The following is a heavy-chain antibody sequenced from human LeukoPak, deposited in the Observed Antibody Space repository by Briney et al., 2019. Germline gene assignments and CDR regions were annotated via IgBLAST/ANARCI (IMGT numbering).Heavy chain of an antibody. CDR3: ARDLSSGYYFDY. V-gene: IGHV3-30*01. Sequence: GGSLRLSCAASGFTFSSYAMHWVRRAPGKGLEWVAVISYDGSNKYYADSVKGRFTISRDNSKNTLYLQMNSLRAEDTAVYYCARDLSSGYYFDYWGQGTLVTVSS. J-gene: IGHJ4*02. CDR1: GFTFSSYA. CDR2: ISYDGSNK. D-gene: IGHD3-22*01.